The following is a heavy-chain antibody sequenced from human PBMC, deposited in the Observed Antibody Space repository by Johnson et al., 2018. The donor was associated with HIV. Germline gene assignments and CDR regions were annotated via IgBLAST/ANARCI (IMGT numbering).Heavy chain of an antibody. CDR1: GFTFSDYY. CDR2: ISSRGSTI. CDR3: ARDSYGSGSYYNVWVAGAFDI. V-gene: IGHV3-11*04. J-gene: IGHJ3*02. D-gene: IGHD3-10*01. Sequence: QVQLVESGGGLVQPGGSLRLSCAASGFTFSDYYMSWIRQAPGKGLEWVSYISSRGSTIYYADSVKGRFTISRDNAKNSLYLQMNSLRAEDTAVYYCARDSYGSGSYYNVWVAGAFDIWGQGTMVTVSS.